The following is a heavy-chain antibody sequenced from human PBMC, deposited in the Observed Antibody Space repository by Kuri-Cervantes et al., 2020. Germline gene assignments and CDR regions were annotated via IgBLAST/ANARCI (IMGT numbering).Heavy chain of an antibody. CDR3: ARVGWAEAAMVRYYYYYMDV. J-gene: IGHJ6*03. D-gene: IGHD5-18*01. Sequence: ASVKVSCKASGYTFTGYYMHWVRQAPGQGLEWMGWINPNSGGTNYAQKLQGRVTMTTDTSTSTAYMELRSLRSDDTVVYYCARVGWAEAAMVRYYYYYMDVWGKGTTVTVSS. CDR1: GYTFTGYY. V-gene: IGHV1-2*02. CDR2: INPNSGGT.